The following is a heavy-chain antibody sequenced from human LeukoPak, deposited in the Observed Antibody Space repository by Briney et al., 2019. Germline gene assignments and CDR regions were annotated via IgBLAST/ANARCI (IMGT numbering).Heavy chain of an antibody. Sequence: PGGSLRLSCAASGFTFSSYGMHWVRQAPGKGLEWVAVISYDGSNKYYADSVKGRFTISRDNSKNTLYLQMNSLRAEDTAVYYCAKEAYSYDSSGHFDYWGQGTLVTVSS. CDR3: AKEAYSYDSSGHFDY. CDR2: ISYDGSNK. V-gene: IGHV3-30*18. J-gene: IGHJ4*02. D-gene: IGHD3-22*01. CDR1: GFTFSSYG.